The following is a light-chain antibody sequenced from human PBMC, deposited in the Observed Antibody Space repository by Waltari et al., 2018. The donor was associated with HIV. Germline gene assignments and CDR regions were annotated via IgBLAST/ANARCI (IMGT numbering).Light chain of an antibody. J-gene: IGLJ1*01. CDR3: GTWDSSLSLYV. Sequence: LTQPPSVSAAPGQKVTISCSGDNSNLETNFVSWYQQVPGRAPRLVIYDNEKRPPGIPYRLSAFKAGLSATLVITGLQIVDEGDYYCGTWDSSLSLYVFGSGTTVAVL. CDR1: NSNLETNF. CDR2: DNE. V-gene: IGLV1-51*01.